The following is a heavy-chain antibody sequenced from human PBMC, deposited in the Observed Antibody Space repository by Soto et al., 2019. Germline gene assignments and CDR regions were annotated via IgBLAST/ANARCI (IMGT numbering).Heavy chain of an antibody. CDR2: SSAYNGNT. J-gene: IGHJ4*02. Sequence: ASVKVSCKASGYTFTSYGISWVRQAPGQGLEWMGWSSAYNGNTNYAQKLQGRVTMTTDTSTSTAYMELRSLRSDDTAVYYCAIHFSSGWYSLGNWGQGTLLTVSS. CDR1: GYTFTSYG. V-gene: IGHV1-18*01. D-gene: IGHD6-19*01. CDR3: AIHFSSGWYSLGN.